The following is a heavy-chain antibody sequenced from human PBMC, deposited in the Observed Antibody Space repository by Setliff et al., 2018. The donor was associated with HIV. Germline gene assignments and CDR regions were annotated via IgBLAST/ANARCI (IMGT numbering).Heavy chain of an antibody. D-gene: IGHD3-10*01. J-gene: IGHJ4*02. V-gene: IGHV3-9*01. CDR1: GFRFDDFA. Sequence: LSCAPSGFRFDDFAVHWVRQVPGKGLEWISGISWNSELIGYADSVKGRFTIYRDNVKNSLSLQMNSLRVADTALYYCVKDVGSGTYSQSFDCWGPGTLVTVS. CDR2: ISWNSELI. CDR3: VKDVGSGTYSQSFDC.